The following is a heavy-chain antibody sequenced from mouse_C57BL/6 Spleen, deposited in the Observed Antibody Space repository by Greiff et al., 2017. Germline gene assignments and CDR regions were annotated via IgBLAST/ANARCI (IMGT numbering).Heavy chain of an antibody. V-gene: IGHV1-72*01. CDR3: ARTETAQALYAMDY. Sequence: QVHVKQPGAELVKPGASVKLSCKASGYTFTSYWMHWVKQRPGRGLEWIGRIDPNSGGTKYNEKFKSKATVTVDKPYSTAYMQLSSLTSEDSAVDYCARTETAQALYAMDYWGQGTTVTVSS. J-gene: IGHJ4*01. CDR1: GYTFTSYW. D-gene: IGHD3-2*02. CDR2: IDPNSGGT.